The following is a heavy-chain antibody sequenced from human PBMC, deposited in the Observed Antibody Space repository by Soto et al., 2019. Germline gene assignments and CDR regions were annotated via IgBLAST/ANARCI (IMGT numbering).Heavy chain of an antibody. CDR3: ARGRLISLYYFDY. CDR1: GFTFSNYD. CDR2: IGTAGDT. J-gene: IGHJ4*02. D-gene: IGHD2-15*01. Sequence: EVQLVESGGGLVQPGGSLRLSCAASGFTFSNYDMHCVRQVTGKGLEWVSTIGTAGDTYYPGSVKGRFTISRENAKNSLYLQMNSLRAEDTAVYYCARGRLISLYYFDYWGQGPLVTVSS. V-gene: IGHV3-13*01.